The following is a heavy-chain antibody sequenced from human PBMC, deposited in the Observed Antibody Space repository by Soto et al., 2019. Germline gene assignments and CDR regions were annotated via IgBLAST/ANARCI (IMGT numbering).Heavy chain of an antibody. Sequence: GGSLRLSCAASGFTFSSYAMHWVRQAPGKGLEWVAVISYDGSNKYYADSVKGRFTISRDNSKNTLYLQMNSLRAEDTAVYYCARDFYDFWSGYYVWDNYYGMDVWGQGTTVTVSS. CDR2: ISYDGSNK. CDR3: ARDFYDFWSGYYVWDNYYGMDV. V-gene: IGHV3-30-3*01. J-gene: IGHJ6*02. CDR1: GFTFSSYA. D-gene: IGHD3-3*01.